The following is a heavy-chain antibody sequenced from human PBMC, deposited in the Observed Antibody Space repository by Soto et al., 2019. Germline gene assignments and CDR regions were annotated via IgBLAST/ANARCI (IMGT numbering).Heavy chain of an antibody. CDR3: ARDILSVGPRGIDAFDV. CDR2: INPDNGNT. D-gene: IGHD1-26*01. V-gene: IGHV1-3*01. Sequence: QVQLVQSGAEVRKPGASVNISCRASGFSFSDNLINWVRQAPGQSLEWMGWINPDNGNTRHSQTFQGRVTISRHSFASIAYVEVSALTSEDTAVYYFARDILSVGPRGIDAFDVWGQGTMVTVSS. J-gene: IGHJ3*01. CDR1: GFSFSDNL.